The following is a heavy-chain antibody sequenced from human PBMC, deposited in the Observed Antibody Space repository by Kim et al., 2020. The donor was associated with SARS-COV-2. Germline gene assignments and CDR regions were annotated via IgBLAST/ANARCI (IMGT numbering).Heavy chain of an antibody. Sequence: GGSLRLSCAASGFTFSNYAMSWVRQAPGKGLEWVSIISVNGDNTYYADSVKDRFTISRDNSKNALYLQMNSLRVDDTALYYCTKSGRASCYSPIDYWGQG. J-gene: IGHJ4*02. D-gene: IGHD2-15*01. V-gene: IGHV3-23*01. CDR2: ISVNGDNT. CDR1: GFTFSNYA. CDR3: TKSGRASCYSPIDY.